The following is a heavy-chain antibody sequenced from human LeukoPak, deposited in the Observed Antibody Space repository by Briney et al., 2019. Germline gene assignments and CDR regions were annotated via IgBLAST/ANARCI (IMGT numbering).Heavy chain of an antibody. D-gene: IGHD5-12*01. Sequence: SETLSLTCTVSGGSISSYYWSWIRQPPGNGLEWIGYIYYSGSTNYNPSLKSRVTISVDTSKNQFSLKLSSVTAADTAVYYCASTGGPYDPYYYGMDVWGQGTTVTVSS. V-gene: IGHV4-59*08. CDR2: IYYSGST. CDR1: GGSISSYY. CDR3: ASTGGPYDPYYYGMDV. J-gene: IGHJ6*02.